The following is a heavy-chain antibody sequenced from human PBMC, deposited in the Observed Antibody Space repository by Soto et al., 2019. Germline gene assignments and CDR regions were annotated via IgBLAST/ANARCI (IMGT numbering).Heavy chain of an antibody. D-gene: IGHD3-9*01. CDR3: AIERPPPGYDILTGYYNRYYYYCMEV. Sequence: QVQLQESGPGLVKPSQTLSLTCTVSGGSISSGGYYWSWIRQHPGKGLEGIGYIYYSGSTIYNPSLKRRVTTSVDTSKNQYSLKMSSVTAADTAVYYCAIERPPPGYDILTGYYNRYYYYCMEVWGKGTTVTVSS. J-gene: IGHJ6*03. CDR2: IYYSGST. V-gene: IGHV4-31*03. CDR1: GGSISSGGYY.